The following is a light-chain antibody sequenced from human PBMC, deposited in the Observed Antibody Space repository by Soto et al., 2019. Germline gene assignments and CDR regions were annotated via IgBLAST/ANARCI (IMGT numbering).Light chain of an antibody. Sequence: AIRMIQSPSSLSASTGDRVTITCRASQGISSYLAWFQQKPGRPPKLLMSATSTLQSDVPSRFSGSGSGTDFTLTIGCLQSEDLATYYCQQYYTYPWTFGQGTKVEIK. V-gene: IGKV1-8*01. CDR3: QQYYTYPWT. J-gene: IGKJ1*01. CDR2: ATS. CDR1: QGISSY.